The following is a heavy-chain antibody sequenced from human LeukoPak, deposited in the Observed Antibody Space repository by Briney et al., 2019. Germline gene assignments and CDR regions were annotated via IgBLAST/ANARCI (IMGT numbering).Heavy chain of an antibody. D-gene: IGHD5-24*01. CDR3: ASSFHLWLQGLGN. J-gene: IGHJ4*02. CDR2: IYYSGST. V-gene: IGHV4-39*07. Sequence: SETLSLTCTVSGGSISSSSYYWGWIRQPPGKGLEWIGSIYYSGSTYYNPSLKSRVTMSVDTSKNQFSLKLSSVTAADTAVYYCASSFHLWLQGLGNWGQGTLVTVSS. CDR1: GGSISSSSYY.